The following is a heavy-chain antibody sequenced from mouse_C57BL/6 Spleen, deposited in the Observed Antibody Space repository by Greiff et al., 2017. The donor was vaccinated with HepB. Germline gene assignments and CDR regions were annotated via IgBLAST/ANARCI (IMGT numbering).Heavy chain of an antibody. V-gene: IGHV5-6*01. D-gene: IGHD2-1*01. CDR3: ARSTMVTTYYFDY. J-gene: IGHJ2*01. Sequence: EVQLQESGGDLVKPGGSLKLSCAASGFTFSSYGMSWVRQTPDKRLEWVATISSGGSYTYYPDSVKGRFTISRDNAKNTLYLQMSSLKSEETAMYYCARSTMVTTYYFDYWGQGTTLTVSS. CDR2: ISSGGSYT. CDR1: GFTFSSYG.